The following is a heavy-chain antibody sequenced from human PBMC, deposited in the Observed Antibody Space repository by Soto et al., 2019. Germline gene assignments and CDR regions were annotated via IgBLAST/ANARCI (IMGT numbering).Heavy chain of an antibody. CDR2: ISYDGSNK. CDR3: AKDKTYYSGYDQAGMDV. Sequence: QVQLVESGGGVVQPGRSLRLSCAASGFTFSSYGMHWVRQAPGKGLEWVAVISYDGSNKYYADSVKGRFTISRDNSKNTLYLQMNSLRAEDTAVYYCAKDKTYYSGYDQAGMDVWGQETTVTVSS. D-gene: IGHD5-12*01. CDR1: GFTFSSYG. V-gene: IGHV3-30*18. J-gene: IGHJ6*01.